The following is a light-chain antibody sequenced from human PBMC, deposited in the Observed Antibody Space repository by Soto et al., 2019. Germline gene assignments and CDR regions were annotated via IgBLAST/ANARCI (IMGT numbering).Light chain of an antibody. Sequence: DIQMTQSPSSLSASIGDRVTIPGRASQGSSWDLNGYQQKPGKATKLLIYAASTLQRWVPSRFSGSGSGTDFTLTISSLHPEDFGIYYCQQSYSLPLTFGGGTKVETK. CDR2: AAS. CDR1: QGSSWD. V-gene: IGKV1-39*01. J-gene: IGKJ4*01. CDR3: QQSYSLPLT.